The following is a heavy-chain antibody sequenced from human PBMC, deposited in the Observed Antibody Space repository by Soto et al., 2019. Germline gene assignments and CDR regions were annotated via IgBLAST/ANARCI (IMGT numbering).Heavy chain of an antibody. D-gene: IGHD4-17*01. Sequence: EVQLLESGGGLVQPGGSLRLSCAASGFSFRTYVMSWVRQAPGKGLEWVSSINNNGDTTYYGDSVKGRFTISRDNSKNTLYLQMSSLGAEDAAVYYCARGSDFGHWGQGALVTVSS. CDR1: GFSFRTYV. J-gene: IGHJ4*02. CDR3: ARGSDFGH. V-gene: IGHV3-23*01. CDR2: INNNGDTT.